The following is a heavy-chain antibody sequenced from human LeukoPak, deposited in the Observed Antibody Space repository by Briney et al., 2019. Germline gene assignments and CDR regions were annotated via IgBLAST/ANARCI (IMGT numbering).Heavy chain of an antibody. CDR1: GFTFNTHA. Sequence: GGSLRLSCAASGFTFNTHALSWVRQAPGKGLEWVSVIYSGGSTYYADSVKGRFTISRDNSKNTLYLQMNSLRAEDTAVYYCARVLSILTRVDYWGQGTLVTVSS. D-gene: IGHD3-9*01. CDR2: IYSGGST. V-gene: IGHV3-53*01. CDR3: ARVLSILTRVDY. J-gene: IGHJ4*02.